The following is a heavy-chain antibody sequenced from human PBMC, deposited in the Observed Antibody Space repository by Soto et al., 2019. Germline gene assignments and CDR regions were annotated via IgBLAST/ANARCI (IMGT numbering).Heavy chain of an antibody. V-gene: IGHV1-18*01. CDR2: ISAYNGNT. CDR1: GYTFTSYG. J-gene: IGHJ4*02. Sequence: QVQLVQSGAEVKKPGASVKVSCKASGYTFTSYGISWVRQAPGQGLEWMGWISAYNGNTNYAQKLQGRVTMTNSTTTSTAYMELRSLRSDDTAVYYCARDRLPRNDYGGGERNNWGQGTLVTVSS. D-gene: IGHD4-17*01. CDR3: ARDRLPRNDYGGGERNN.